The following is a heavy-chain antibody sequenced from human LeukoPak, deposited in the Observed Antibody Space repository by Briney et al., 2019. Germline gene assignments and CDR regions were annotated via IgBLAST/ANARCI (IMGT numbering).Heavy chain of an antibody. V-gene: IGHV3-53*01. D-gene: IGHD3-10*01. Sequence: GGSLRLSCTASGFTVSSNYMSWVRQAPGKGLEWVSVIYSGGSTYYADSVKGRFTISRDNSKNTLYLQMNSLRPEDTAIYYCAKLFESGTYNNFFHYWGQGTLVTVFS. J-gene: IGHJ4*02. CDR2: IYSGGST. CDR1: GFTVSSNY. CDR3: AKLFESGTYNNFFHY.